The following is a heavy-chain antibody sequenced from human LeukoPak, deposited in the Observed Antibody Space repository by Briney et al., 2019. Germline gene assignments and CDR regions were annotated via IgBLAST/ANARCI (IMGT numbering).Heavy chain of an antibody. Sequence: SETLSLTCAVYGGSFSGYYWSWIRQPPGKGLEWIGEINHSGSTNYNPSLKSRVTISVDTSKNQFSLKLSSVTAADTAVYYCAWGYYDSSGFILFDYWGQGTLVTVSS. J-gene: IGHJ4*02. CDR3: AWGYYDSSGFILFDY. D-gene: IGHD3-22*01. CDR1: GGSFSGYY. CDR2: INHSGST. V-gene: IGHV4-34*01.